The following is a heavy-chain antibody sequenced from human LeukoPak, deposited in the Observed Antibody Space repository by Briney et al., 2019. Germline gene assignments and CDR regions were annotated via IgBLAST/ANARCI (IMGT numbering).Heavy chain of an antibody. CDR2: VKPNSGNT. J-gene: IGHJ3*02. CDR3: ARRGLVAGIYDLVYGFDI. V-gene: IGHV1-8*02. D-gene: IGHD3/OR15-3a*01. Sequence: ASVKVSCKASGYTFNSYDINWVRQAPGQGLEWMGWVKPNSGNTAYARKFQGRVTMTRDLSKSTAYMELSSLTSEDTAVYYCARRGLVAGIYDLVYGFDIWGQGTMVTVSS. CDR1: GYTFNSYD.